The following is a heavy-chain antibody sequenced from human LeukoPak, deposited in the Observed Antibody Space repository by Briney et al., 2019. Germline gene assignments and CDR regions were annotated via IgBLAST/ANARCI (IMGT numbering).Heavy chain of an antibody. CDR3: ARVGPGIAAAFGY. D-gene: IGHD6-13*01. CDR2: INPNSGGT. CDR1: GYRFTGCY. Sequence: ASVKVSCKASGYRFTGCYMHWVRQAPGQGLEWMGWINPNSGGTNYAQKFQGRVTMTRDTSISTAYMELSRLRSDDTAVYYCARVGPGIAAAFGYWGQGTLVTVSS. J-gene: IGHJ4*02. V-gene: IGHV1-2*02.